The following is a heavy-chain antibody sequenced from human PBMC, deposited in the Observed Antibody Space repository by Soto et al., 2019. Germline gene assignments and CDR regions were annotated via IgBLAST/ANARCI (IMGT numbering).Heavy chain of an antibody. CDR2: IYSNGGT. V-gene: IGHV4-59*01. Sequence: QVQLQESGPGLVKPSETLSLTCNISGGSISHYYWSWIRQSPGKALEWIGYIYSNGGTNYNPSLKSRVTIAVDTSKYPFSLSLNSVTAADTAVYYCAGVMLRGSYYFGLDVWGQGNTVTVS. CDR3: AGVMLRGSYYFGLDV. D-gene: IGHD3-10*01. CDR1: GGSISHYY. J-gene: IGHJ6*02.